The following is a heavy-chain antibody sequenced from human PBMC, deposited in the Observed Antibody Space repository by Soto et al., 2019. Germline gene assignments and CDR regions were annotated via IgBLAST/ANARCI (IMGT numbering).Heavy chain of an antibody. J-gene: IGHJ4*02. Sequence: QVQLVQSGAEVKKPGSSVKVSCKAPGGSFSSSAINWVRQAPGQGLEWMGGIIPMSATRTYAQKFQDRVTITADEYSTTVYMELSSLQSEDTAVYYCARPIRYYDVWRDYPPFDYWGQGTLVTVSS. CDR1: GGSFSSSA. V-gene: IGHV1-69*01. CDR3: ARPIRYYDVWRDYPPFDY. CDR2: IIPMSATR. D-gene: IGHD3-3*01.